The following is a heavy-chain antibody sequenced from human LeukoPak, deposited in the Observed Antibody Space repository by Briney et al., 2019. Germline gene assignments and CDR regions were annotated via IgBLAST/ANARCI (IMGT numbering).Heavy chain of an antibody. J-gene: IGHJ5*02. D-gene: IGHD5-18*01. CDR2: IYYSGST. Sequence: SETLSLTCTVSGGSISSSSYYWGWIRQPPGKGLEWIRSIYYSGSTYYNSYLKSRVTISVDTSKNQFSLKLSSVTAADTAVYYCARHAGGVGLPNWFDPWGQGTLVTVSS. V-gene: IGHV4-39*01. CDR1: GGSISSSSYY. CDR3: ARHAGGVGLPNWFDP.